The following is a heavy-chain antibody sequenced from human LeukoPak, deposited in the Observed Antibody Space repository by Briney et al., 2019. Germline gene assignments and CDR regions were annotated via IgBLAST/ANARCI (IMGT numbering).Heavy chain of an antibody. J-gene: IGHJ4*02. D-gene: IGHD4-11*01. Sequence: SETLSLTCAVYGGTFSGYYWSWIRQPPGKGLEWIGDINHSGSTNYNPSLKSRVIISVDTSKNQFSLKLSSMTAADTAVYYCARNKGLTTTHYFDCGGKGTLVTAS. CDR3: ARNKGLTTTHYFDC. CDR2: INHSGST. V-gene: IGHV4-34*01. CDR1: GGTFSGYY.